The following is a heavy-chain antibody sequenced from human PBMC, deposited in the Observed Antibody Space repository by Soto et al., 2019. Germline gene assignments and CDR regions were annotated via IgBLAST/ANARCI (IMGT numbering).Heavy chain of an antibody. D-gene: IGHD2-2*01. J-gene: IGHJ6*02. CDR3: ARDLIVVVPAAPRVGMDV. Sequence: GGSLRLSCAASGFTFSSYGMHWVRQAPGKGLEWVAVIWYDGSNKYYADSVKGRFTISSDKSKNTLYLQMNSLRAEDTAVYYCARDLIVVVPAAPRVGMDVWGQGTTVTVSS. V-gene: IGHV3-33*01. CDR2: IWYDGSNK. CDR1: GFTFSSYG.